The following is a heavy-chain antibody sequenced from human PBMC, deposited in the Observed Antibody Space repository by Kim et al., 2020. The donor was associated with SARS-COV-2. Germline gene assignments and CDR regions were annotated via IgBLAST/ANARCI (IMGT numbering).Heavy chain of an antibody. D-gene: IGHD6-13*01. J-gene: IGHJ5*02. CDR3: AKELRALAAAGSWFDP. CDR1: GFTFSSYA. Sequence: GGSLRLSCAASGFTFSSYAMSWVRQAPGKGLEWVSAISGSGGSTYYADSVKGRFTNSRDNSKNTLYLQKNSLRAEATAVYYCAKELRALAAAGSWFDPWGQGALVTVSP. CDR2: ISGSGGST. V-gene: IGHV3-23*01.